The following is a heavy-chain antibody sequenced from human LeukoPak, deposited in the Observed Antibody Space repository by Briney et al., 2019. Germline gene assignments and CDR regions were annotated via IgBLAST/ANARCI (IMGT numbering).Heavy chain of an antibody. CDR1: GYSISSGYY. CDR3: ASLDIVVVPAAIGWFDP. Sequence: TPSETLSLTCAVSGYSISSGYYWGWIRQPPGQGLEWIGSIYHSGSTYYNPSLKSRVTISVDTAKNQFSLMLRSVTAADTAVYYCASLDIVVVPAAIGWFDPWGQGTLVTVSS. D-gene: IGHD2-2*01. V-gene: IGHV4-38-2*01. J-gene: IGHJ5*02. CDR2: IYHSGST.